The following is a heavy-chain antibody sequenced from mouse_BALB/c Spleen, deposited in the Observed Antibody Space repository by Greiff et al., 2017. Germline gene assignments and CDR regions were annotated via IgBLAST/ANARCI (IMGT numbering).Heavy chain of an antibody. J-gene: IGHJ1*01. CDR3: ARNPPYYYGTPYWYFDV. V-gene: IGHV2-2*02. CDR2: IWSGGST. Sequence: LQESGPGLVQPSQSLSITCTVSGFSLTSYGVHWVRQSPGKGLEWLGVIWSGGSTDYNAAFISRLSISKDNSKSQVFFKMNSLQANDTAIYYCARNPPYYYGTPYWYFDVWGAGTTVTVSS. CDR1: GFSLTSYG. D-gene: IGHD1-1*01.